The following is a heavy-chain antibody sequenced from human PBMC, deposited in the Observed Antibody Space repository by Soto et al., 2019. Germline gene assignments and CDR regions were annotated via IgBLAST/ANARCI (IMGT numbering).Heavy chain of an antibody. Sequence: GGSLRLSCAASGFTFSSYGMHWVRQAPGKGLEWVAVIYSGGSTYYADSVKGRFTISRDNSKNTLYLQMNSLRAEDTAVYYCARALCSTSCFDYWGQGTLVTVSS. CDR1: GFTFSSYG. CDR3: ARALCSTSCFDY. V-gene: IGHV3-NL1*01. CDR2: IYSGGST. J-gene: IGHJ4*02. D-gene: IGHD2-2*01.